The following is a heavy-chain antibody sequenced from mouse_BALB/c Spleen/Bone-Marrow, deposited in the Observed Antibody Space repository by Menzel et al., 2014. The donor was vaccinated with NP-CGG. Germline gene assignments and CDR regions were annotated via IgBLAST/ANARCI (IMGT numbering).Heavy chain of an antibody. CDR2: IDPANGNT. Sequence: EVMLVESGAELVKPRASVKLSCTASGFNIKDTYMHWVKQRPEQGLEWIGRIDPANGNTKYDPKFQGKATITADTSSNTAYLQLSSLTSEDTAVYYCALLLRYYAMDYWGQGTSVTVSS. D-gene: IGHD1-1*01. CDR1: GFNIKDTY. CDR3: ALLLRYYAMDY. V-gene: IGHV14-3*02. J-gene: IGHJ4*01.